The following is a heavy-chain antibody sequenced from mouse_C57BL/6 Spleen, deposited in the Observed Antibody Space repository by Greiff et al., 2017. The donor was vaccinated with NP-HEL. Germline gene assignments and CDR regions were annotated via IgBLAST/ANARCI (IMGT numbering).Heavy chain of an antibody. J-gene: IGHJ4*01. D-gene: IGHD1-1*01. CDR1: GFTFSDYG. CDR3: ARARYYDGSSFYAMDY. V-gene: IGHV5-17*01. CDR2: ISSGSSTI. Sequence: EVQRVESGGGLVKPGGSLKLSCAASGFTFSDYGMHWVRQAPEKGLEWVAYISSGSSTIYYADTVKGRFTISRDNAKNTLFLQMTSLRSEDTAMYYGARARYYDGSSFYAMDYWGQGASVTVSS.